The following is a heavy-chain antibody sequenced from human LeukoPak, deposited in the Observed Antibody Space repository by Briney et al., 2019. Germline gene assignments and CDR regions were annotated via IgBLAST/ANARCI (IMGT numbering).Heavy chain of an antibody. J-gene: IGHJ5*01. CDR1: GFSFGNYA. V-gene: IGHV3-23*01. Sequence: GGSLRLSCVASGFSFGNYAMSWVRQAPGKGLQWVSQISGTGGATWYAGFARDRFTISRDNSKKTLYLQISGLRVEDTAMYYCVKDPRDTYGTNWFVSWGQGTLLIVSS. CDR2: ISGTGGAT. CDR3: VKDPRDTYGTNWFVS. D-gene: IGHD2-21*01.